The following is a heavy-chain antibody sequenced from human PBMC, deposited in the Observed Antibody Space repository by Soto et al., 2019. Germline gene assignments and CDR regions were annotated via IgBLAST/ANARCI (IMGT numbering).Heavy chain of an antibody. D-gene: IGHD5-12*01. CDR3: ARESVDIVATTRVSGGMDV. CDR1: GYTFTTYY. Sequence: QVQLVQSGAEVKKPGASVKVSCKASGYTFTTYYMHWVRQAPGQGLEWMGIINPSGGSTSYAQKFQGRVTMPTDTSTSTDHMELSSLRSEDTAVYYCARESVDIVATTRVSGGMDVWGQGTTVTVSS. CDR2: INPSGGST. J-gene: IGHJ6*02. V-gene: IGHV1-46*01.